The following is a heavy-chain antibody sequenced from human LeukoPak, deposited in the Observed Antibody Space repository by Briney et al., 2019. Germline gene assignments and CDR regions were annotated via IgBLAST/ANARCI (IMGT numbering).Heavy chain of an antibody. V-gene: IGHV4-59*01. CDR3: ARDDASSSSFDY. D-gene: IGHD6-6*01. Sequence: SETLSLTCSVSGGSINSYFWSWIRQPPGKGLEWIGYIYYSGSTNYNPSLKSRVTISVDTSKSQFSLKLSSVTAADTAVYYCARDDASSSSFDYWGQGTLVTVSS. CDR2: IYYSGST. J-gene: IGHJ4*02. CDR1: GGSINSYF.